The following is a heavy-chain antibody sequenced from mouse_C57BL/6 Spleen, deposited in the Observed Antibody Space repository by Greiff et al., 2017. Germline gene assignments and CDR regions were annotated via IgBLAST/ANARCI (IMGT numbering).Heavy chain of an antibody. Sequence: QVQLQQPGAELVRPGSSVKLSCKASGYTFTSYWMPWVKQRPIQGLEWIGNIDPSDSETHYTQKFKDKATLTVDKSSSPAYMQLSRLTSEDSAVYYCARGGSGYNYAMDYWGQGTAVTVSS. D-gene: IGHD3-2*02. CDR2: IDPSDSET. J-gene: IGHJ4*01. V-gene: IGHV1-52*01. CDR1: GYTFTSYW. CDR3: ARGGSGYNYAMDY.